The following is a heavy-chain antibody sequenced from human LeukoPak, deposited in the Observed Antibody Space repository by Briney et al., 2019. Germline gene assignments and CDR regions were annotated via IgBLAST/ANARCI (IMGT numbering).Heavy chain of an antibody. CDR1: GGTFGSYA. CDR2: IIPIFGTA. V-gene: IGHV1-69*13. CDR3: ARDHPNYYDSSGYYYPGGVFDY. J-gene: IGHJ4*02. D-gene: IGHD3-22*01. Sequence: SVKVSCKASGGTFGSYAISWVRQAPGQGLEWMGGIIPIFGTANYAQKFQGRATITADESTSTAYMELSSLRSEDTAVYYRARDHPNYYDSSGYYYPGGVFDYWGQGTLVTVSS.